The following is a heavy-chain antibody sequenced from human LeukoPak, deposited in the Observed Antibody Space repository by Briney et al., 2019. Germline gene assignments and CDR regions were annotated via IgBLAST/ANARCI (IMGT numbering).Heavy chain of an antibody. CDR3: ARDGLYSSGWYDY. J-gene: IGHJ4*02. V-gene: IGHV1-24*01. CDR2: FDPEDGET. Sequence: AASVKVSCKVSGYTHTELSMHWVRQAPGKGLEWMGGFDPEDGETIYAQKFQGRVTMTTDTSTSTAYMELRSLRSDDTAVYYCARDGLYSSGWYDYWGQGTLVTVSS. D-gene: IGHD6-19*01. CDR1: GYTHTELS.